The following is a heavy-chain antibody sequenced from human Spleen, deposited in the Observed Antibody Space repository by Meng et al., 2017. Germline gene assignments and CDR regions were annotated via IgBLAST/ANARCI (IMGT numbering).Heavy chain of an antibody. Sequence: QVHLQESGPGLVKPSGTLSLTCAVSGGSISSSNWWSWVRQSPGKGLEWIGEIYHSGSTNYNPSFKSRVTISLDKSKNRFSLKLSSVTAADTAVYYCAREASGTYYYWGQGTLVTVSS. J-gene: IGHJ4*02. D-gene: IGHD1-26*01. CDR2: IYHSGST. CDR3: AREASGTYYY. V-gene: IGHV4-4*02. CDR1: GGSISSSNW.